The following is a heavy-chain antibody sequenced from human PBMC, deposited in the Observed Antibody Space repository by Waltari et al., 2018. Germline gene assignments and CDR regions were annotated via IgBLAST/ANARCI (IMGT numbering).Heavy chain of an antibody. Sequence: EVQLLESGGGLVQPGGSLRLSCAASGFTFRSYAMSWVRQAPGKGLEWVSVIYSGGSSTYYADSVKGRFTISRDNSKNTLYLQMNSLRAEDTAVYYCAKDFPSGYSGSGAFDIWGQGTMVTVSS. D-gene: IGHD5-12*01. CDR2: IYSGGSST. CDR1: GFTFRSYA. CDR3: AKDFPSGYSGSGAFDI. J-gene: IGHJ3*02. V-gene: IGHV3-23*03.